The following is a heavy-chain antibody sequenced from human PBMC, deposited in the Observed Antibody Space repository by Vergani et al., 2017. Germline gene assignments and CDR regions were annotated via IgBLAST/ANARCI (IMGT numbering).Heavy chain of an antibody. CDR1: GFTVSSNY. J-gene: IGHJ3*02. D-gene: IGHD2-21*02. V-gene: IGHV3-66*01. CDR2: IYSGGST. CDR3: ARSIVVVTEDAFDI. Sequence: EVQLVESGGGLVQPGGSLRLSCAASGFTVSSNYMSWVRQAPGKGLEWVSVIYSGGSTYYADSVKGRFTISRDNSKNTLYLLMNSLRAEDTAVYYCARSIVVVTEDAFDIWGQGTMVTVSS.